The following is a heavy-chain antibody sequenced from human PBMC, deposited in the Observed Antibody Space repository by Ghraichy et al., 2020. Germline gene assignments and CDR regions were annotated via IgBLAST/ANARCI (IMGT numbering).Heavy chain of an antibody. V-gene: IGHV3-30*18. D-gene: IGHD3-22*01. CDR3: AKDEYDDSSAYQGR. CDR2: ISYDGSNK. CDR1: GFMFSSYG. J-gene: IGHJ4*02. Sequence: GGSLRLSCAVSGFMFSSYGMHWVRQAPGKGLEWVAAISYDGSNKYYADSVKGRFTISRDNSKNTLYLQMNSLRAEDTAVYYCAKDEYDDSSAYQGRWGQGTLVTVSS.